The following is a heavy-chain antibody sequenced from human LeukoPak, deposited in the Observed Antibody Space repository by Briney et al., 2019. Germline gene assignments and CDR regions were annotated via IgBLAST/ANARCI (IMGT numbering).Heavy chain of an antibody. CDR2: IRSDGSNK. D-gene: IGHD3-10*01. CDR3: AKDGLIWFGESSWFDP. V-gene: IGHV3-30*02. Sequence: GGSLRLSCAASGFTFGSYGMHWVRQAPGKGLEWVTFIRSDGSNKYYADSVKGRFTISRDNSKNTLYLQMNTLIADDTAVYYCAKDGLIWFGESSWFDPWGQGTLVTVSS. CDR1: GFTFGSYG. J-gene: IGHJ5*02.